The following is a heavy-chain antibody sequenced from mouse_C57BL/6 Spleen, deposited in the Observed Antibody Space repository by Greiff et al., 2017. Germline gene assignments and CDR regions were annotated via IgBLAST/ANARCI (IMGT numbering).Heavy chain of an antibody. V-gene: IGHV1-47*01. CDR1: GYTFTTYP. CDR2: FHPYNDDT. CDR3: ARGDYYGSSPYYYAMDY. J-gene: IGHJ4*01. D-gene: IGHD1-1*01. Sequence: QVQLKESGAELVKPGASVKMSCKASGYTFTTYPIEWMKQNHGKSLEWIGNFHPYNDDTKYNEKFKGKATLTVEKSSSTVYLELSRLTSDDSAVYYCARGDYYGSSPYYYAMDYWGQGTSVTVSS.